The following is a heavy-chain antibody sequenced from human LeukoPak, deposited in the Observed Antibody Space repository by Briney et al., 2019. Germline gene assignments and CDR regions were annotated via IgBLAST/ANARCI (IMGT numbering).Heavy chain of an antibody. J-gene: IGHJ4*02. CDR3: ARRTGYGYGLDC. V-gene: IGHV3-53*01. CDR2: IDIRGDT. D-gene: IGHD5-18*01. Sequence: GGSLRLSCAASGLTVSNNDVSWVRQAPGKGLEWVSVIDIRGDTYYAETVKGRFTISRDKSKNTVSLQMDSLRVEDTAVYFCARRTGYGYGLDCWGQGTLVTVSS. CDR1: GLTVSNND.